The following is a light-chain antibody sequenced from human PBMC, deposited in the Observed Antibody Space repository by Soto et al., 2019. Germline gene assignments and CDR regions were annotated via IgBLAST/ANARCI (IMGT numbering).Light chain of an antibody. J-gene: IGLJ2*01. CDR3: GTWDSRLSGYVV. CDR2: ESD. V-gene: IGLV1-51*02. Sequence: QAVVTQPPSVSAAPGQTVTISCSGSNSNIGNNYVSWYQHVPGTAPRLVIYESDKRPPGIPDRFSGSKSGTSATLGITGLQTGDEADYYCGTWDSRLSGYVVFGGGTNLTVL. CDR1: NSNIGNNY.